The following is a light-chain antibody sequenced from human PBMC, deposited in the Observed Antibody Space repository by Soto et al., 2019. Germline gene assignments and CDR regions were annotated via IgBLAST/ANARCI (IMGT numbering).Light chain of an antibody. Sequence: EIVLTQSPGTLSLSPGERATLSCRASQSVSSSYLAWYQQKPGQAPRLLIYGASSRATGIPDRFSGSGSGTDYALTISRLEPEDVDVYYCQRYGSTPPYTFGQGTKLEIK. J-gene: IGKJ2*01. CDR1: QSVSSSY. CDR3: QRYGSTPPYT. CDR2: GAS. V-gene: IGKV3-20*01.